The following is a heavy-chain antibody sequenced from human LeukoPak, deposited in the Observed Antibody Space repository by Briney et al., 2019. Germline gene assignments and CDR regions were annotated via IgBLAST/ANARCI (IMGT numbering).Heavy chain of an antibody. V-gene: IGHV4-59*01. CDR2: IYYSGST. Sequence: SETLSLTCTVSGGSMSSYYWSWIRQPPGKGLEWIGYIYYSGSTNYNPSLKSRVTISVDTSKNQFSLKLSSVTAADTAVYYCARRKRGFHYDYWGQGTLVTVSS. CDR1: GGSMSSYY. CDR3: ARRKRGFHYDY. J-gene: IGHJ4*02.